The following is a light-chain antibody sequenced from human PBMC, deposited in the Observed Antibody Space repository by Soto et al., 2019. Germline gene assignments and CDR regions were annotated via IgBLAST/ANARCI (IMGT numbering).Light chain of an antibody. CDR3: QQRSNWYT. Sequence: EIVLTQSPATLSLSPGERATLSCRASQSVGNYLAWYQQRPGQAPRLLIYDASKTATGIPARFSGSGSGTEFTLTISSLEPEDFAVYYCQQRSNWYTFGQGTKLEIK. V-gene: IGKV3-11*01. J-gene: IGKJ2*01. CDR2: DAS. CDR1: QSVGNY.